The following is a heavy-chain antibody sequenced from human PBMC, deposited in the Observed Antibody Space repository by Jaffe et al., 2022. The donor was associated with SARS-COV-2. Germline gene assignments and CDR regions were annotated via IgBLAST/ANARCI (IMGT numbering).Heavy chain of an antibody. J-gene: IGHJ4*02. Sequence: QVQLQQWGAGLLKPSETLSLTCAVYGGPFSGYFWSWIRQSPGRGLEWVGEIVHDGNINYNPSLKSRVTVSGDTSRNQFSLRLRSVTAADTGVYYCARGTSASWFIDSWGQGTLVTVSS. V-gene: IGHV4-34*01. CDR2: IVHDGNI. D-gene: IGHD6-13*01. CDR3: ARGTSASWFIDS. CDR1: GGPFSGYF.